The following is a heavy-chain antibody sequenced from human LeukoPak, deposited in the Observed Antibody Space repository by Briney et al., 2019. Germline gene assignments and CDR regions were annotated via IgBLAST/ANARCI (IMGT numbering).Heavy chain of an antibody. CDR1: GDSFSGYY. Sequence: SETLSLTCAVYGDSFSGYYWSWIRQPPGKGMEWVGEINYSGSTNYNPSLKSRVTISVDTSKNQFSLKLSSVTAADTAVYYCARGVPITIFGVVRTSNYYMDVWGKGTTVTVSS. CDR2: INYSGST. CDR3: ARGVPITIFGVVRTSNYYMDV. J-gene: IGHJ6*03. D-gene: IGHD3-3*01. V-gene: IGHV4-34*01.